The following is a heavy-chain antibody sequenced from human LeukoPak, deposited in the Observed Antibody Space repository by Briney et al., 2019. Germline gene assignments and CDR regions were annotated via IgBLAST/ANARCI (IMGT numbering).Heavy chain of an antibody. J-gene: IGHJ4*02. CDR3: ARVSCSGTNCYHGGFDY. V-gene: IGHV1-2*02. Sequence: ASVKVSCKASGYTFTAYYIHWVRQAPGQGLEWMGWIIPNSGGRSYAQKFQGRVTMTRDTSINTAYMELSSLRSDDTAIYSCARVSCSGTNCYHGGFDYWGQGTLVTVSS. CDR1: GYTFTAYY. D-gene: IGHD2-2*01. CDR2: IIPNSGGR.